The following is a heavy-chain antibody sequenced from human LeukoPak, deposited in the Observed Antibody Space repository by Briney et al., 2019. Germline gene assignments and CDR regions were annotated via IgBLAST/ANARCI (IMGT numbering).Heavy chain of an antibody. CDR1: GFTFSSYG. CDR2: ISYDGSNK. J-gene: IGHJ4*02. CDR3: ARERTIVVSGTTIGAY. Sequence: GGSLRLSCAASGFTFSSYGMHWVRQAPGKGLEWVAVISYDGSNKYYADSVKGRFTISRDNSKNTLYLQMNSLRAEDTAVYYCARERTIVVSGTTIGAYWGQGTLVTVSS. D-gene: IGHD2/OR15-2a*01. V-gene: IGHV3-30*03.